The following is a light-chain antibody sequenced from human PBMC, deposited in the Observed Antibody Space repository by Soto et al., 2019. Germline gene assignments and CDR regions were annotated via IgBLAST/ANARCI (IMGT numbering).Light chain of an antibody. Sequence: DIQMTRSPSSLSASVGDRVTITCQASHDIKKYLNWYQQKAHKVPKLLIHDVSTLATGVPSRFTGSGSGTDFTLTINSLQPEDVATYYCQQFDDLPLTFGGGTKVDI. CDR2: DVS. J-gene: IGKJ4*01. V-gene: IGKV1-33*01. CDR3: QQFDDLPLT. CDR1: HDIKKY.